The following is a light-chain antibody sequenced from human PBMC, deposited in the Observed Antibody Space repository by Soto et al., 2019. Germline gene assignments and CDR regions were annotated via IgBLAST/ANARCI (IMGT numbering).Light chain of an antibody. V-gene: IGLV2-14*01. CDR2: DVT. CDR3: TSSTSSSTLPYV. Sequence: QSVLTQPASVSGSPGQSITISCTGTSSDVGAYNYVSWYQQHPGKAPKLMIYDVTDRPSGVSNRFSGSKSGNTASLTISGLQPEDEADYFCTSSTSSSTLPYVFGTETKVTVL. CDR1: SSDVGAYNY. J-gene: IGLJ1*01.